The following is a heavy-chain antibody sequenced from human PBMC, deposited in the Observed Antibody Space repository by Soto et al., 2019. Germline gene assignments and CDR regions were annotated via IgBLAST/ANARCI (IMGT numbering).Heavy chain of an antibody. V-gene: IGHV3-23*01. Sequence: EMQLLESGGGLVQPGGSLRLSCAASGFTFSSYVMSWVRQAPGKGLEWVSAIDGRSDDTYYAFSVKGRFSISRDNSNNRVYMQMNRLRAEDSAVYYCVKRGPKWGAFDVWGQGTLVTVSS. CDR1: GFTFSSYV. CDR2: IDGRSDDT. J-gene: IGHJ3*01. D-gene: IGHD7-27*01. CDR3: VKRGPKWGAFDV.